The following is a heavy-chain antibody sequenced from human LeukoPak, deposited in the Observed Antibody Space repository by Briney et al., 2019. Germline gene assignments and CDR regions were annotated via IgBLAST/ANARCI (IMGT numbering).Heavy chain of an antibody. V-gene: IGHV4-30-2*01. CDR1: GVSFSGYY. D-gene: IGHD1-14*01. J-gene: IGHJ4*02. CDR3: ASERSNRVIDY. Sequence: SETLSLTCAVSGVSFSGYYLSWIRQPPGKGLEWIGYIYHSGSTYYNPSPKSRVTISVDRSKNQFSLKLSSATAADTAVYYCASERSNRVIDYWGQGTLVTVSS. CDR2: IYHSGST.